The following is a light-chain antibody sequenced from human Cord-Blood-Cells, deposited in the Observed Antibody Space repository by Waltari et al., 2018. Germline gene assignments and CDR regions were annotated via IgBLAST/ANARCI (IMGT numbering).Light chain of an antibody. V-gene: IGLV2-23*03. CDR2: EGS. Sequence: QSALTQPAPVSGSPGQSSTIPCTGTSSDVGSYTLVSWYQQHPGKAPKLMIYEGSKRPSGVSNRFSGSKSGNTASLTISGPQAEDEADYYCCSYAGSSTFVFGGGTKLTVL. J-gene: IGLJ2*01. CDR3: CSYAGSSTFV. CDR1: SSDVGSYTL.